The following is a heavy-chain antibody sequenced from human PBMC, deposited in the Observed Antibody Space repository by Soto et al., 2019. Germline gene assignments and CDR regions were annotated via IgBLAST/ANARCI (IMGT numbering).Heavy chain of an antibody. V-gene: IGHV1-18*01. CDR2: LIGYNGNT. CDR1: GYTFSSYV. Sequence: QVQLVQSGAEVKKPGASVKVSCKASGYTFSSYVITWVRQAPGQGLDWMGWLIGYNGNTNYAQKLQGRVNMTTDTSTSTAYMELRSLRSDDTAVYYCARDGEGDTPMADYYCYGMDVCGQGTTVTVSS. D-gene: IGHD5-18*01. CDR3: ARDGEGDTPMADYYCYGMDV. J-gene: IGHJ6*02.